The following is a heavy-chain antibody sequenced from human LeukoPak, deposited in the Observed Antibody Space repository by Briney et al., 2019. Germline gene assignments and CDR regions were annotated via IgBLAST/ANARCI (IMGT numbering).Heavy chain of an antibody. CDR1: GFTFSSYS. V-gene: IGHV3-21*01. J-gene: IGHJ3*02. CDR3: AKDGRGAFDI. Sequence: GGSLRLSCAASGFTFSSYSMNWVRQAPGRGLEWVSSISRSSTYIYYADSVKGRFTISRDNSKNTLYLQMNSLRAEDTAVYYCAKDGRGAFDIWGQGTMVTVSS. CDR2: ISRSSTYI.